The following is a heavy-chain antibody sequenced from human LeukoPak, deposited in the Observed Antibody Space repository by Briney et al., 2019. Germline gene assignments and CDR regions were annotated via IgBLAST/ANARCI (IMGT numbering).Heavy chain of an antibody. D-gene: IGHD3-22*01. Sequence: GGSLRLSCAASGFTFDDYAMHWVRQAPGKGLEWVSGISWNSGSIGYADSVKGRFTISRDNAKNSLYLQMNSLRAEDTALYYCVAYYYDSSGYPXPNRFDY. CDR1: GFTFDDYA. J-gene: IGHJ4*01. V-gene: IGHV3-9*01. CDR2: ISWNSGSI. CDR3: VAYYYDSSGYPXPNRFDY.